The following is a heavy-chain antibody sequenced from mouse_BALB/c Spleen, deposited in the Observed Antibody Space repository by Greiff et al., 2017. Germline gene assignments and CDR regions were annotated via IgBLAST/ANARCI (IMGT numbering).Heavy chain of an antibody. D-gene: IGHD2-4*01. CDR3: ARHGGSDYVYYFDY. CDR1: GFAFSSYD. J-gene: IGHJ2*01. V-gene: IGHV5-12-1*01. CDR2: ISSGGGST. Sequence: EVKLVESGGGLVKPGGSLKLSCAASGFAFSSYDMSWVRQTPEKRLEWVAYISSGGGSTYYPDTVKGRFTISRDNAKNTLYLQMSSLKSEDTAMYYCARHGGSDYVYYFDYWGQGTTLTVSS.